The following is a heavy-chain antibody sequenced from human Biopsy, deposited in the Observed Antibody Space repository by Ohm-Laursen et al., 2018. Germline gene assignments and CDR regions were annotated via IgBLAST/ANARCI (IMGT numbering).Heavy chain of an antibody. D-gene: IGHD5/OR15-5a*01. CDR2: INPDTGET. V-gene: IGHV1-2*02. J-gene: IGHJ5*02. CDR3: AKPSGGVSTIGFDP. Sequence: SSVKVSCNASGYNFRGYHLHWVRLAPGQGLEWMGWINPDTGETRYAPKFQGRLALTRDVSVNTGYLELSSLGSDDTAIYFCAKPSGGVSTIGFDPWGQGTQIIVS. CDR1: GYNFRGYH.